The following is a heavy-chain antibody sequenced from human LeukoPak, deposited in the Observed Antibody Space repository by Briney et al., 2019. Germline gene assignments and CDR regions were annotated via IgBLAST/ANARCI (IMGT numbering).Heavy chain of an antibody. D-gene: IGHD6-19*01. CDR2: ISYSGST. V-gene: IGHV4-59*12. CDR1: GYSLSENYY. CDR3: ARDWYSSGWMDY. Sequence: SETLSLTCSVSGYSLSENYYWGWIRQSPGKGLEWIGYISYSGSTNFNPSLKSRVTISVDTSKNQFSLKLSSVTAADTAVYYCARDWYSSGWMDYWGQGTLVTVSS. J-gene: IGHJ4*02.